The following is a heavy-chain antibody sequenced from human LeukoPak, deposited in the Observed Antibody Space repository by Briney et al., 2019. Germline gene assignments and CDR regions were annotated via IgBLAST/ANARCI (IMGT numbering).Heavy chain of an antibody. CDR1: GGSISSYY. V-gene: IGHV4-59*08. Sequence: SETLSLTCIVSGGSISSYYWSWIRQPPGKGLEWIGYIYYTGSTNYNPSLKSRVTISVDTSKNQLSLKLRSVTAADTAVYYCARQDSVSYLHPLDIWGQGTVVTVSS. CDR2: IYYTGST. J-gene: IGHJ3*02. D-gene: IGHD2-21*01. CDR3: ARQDSVSYLHPLDI.